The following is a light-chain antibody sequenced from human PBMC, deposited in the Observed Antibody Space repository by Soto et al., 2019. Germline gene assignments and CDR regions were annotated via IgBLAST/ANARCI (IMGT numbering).Light chain of an antibody. J-gene: IGLJ2*01. CDR2: DVS. CDR1: SSDIGGYNY. Sequence: QSALTQPASVSGSPGQSITISCTGTSSDIGGYNYVSWYQLHPGKAPKLMIYDVSNRPSGISNRFSGSRSGNTASLTISGRQAEDEADYYCSSYTSSSTLVFGGGTKLTV. CDR3: SSYTSSSTLV. V-gene: IGLV2-14*03.